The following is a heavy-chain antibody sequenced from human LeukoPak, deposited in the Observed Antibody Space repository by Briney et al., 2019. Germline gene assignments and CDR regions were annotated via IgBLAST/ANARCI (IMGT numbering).Heavy chain of an antibody. CDR3: ARDDGAVADLLDY. J-gene: IGHJ4*02. CDR1: GYTFTSYY. Sequence: GASVTVSCKASGYTFTSYYMHWVPPAPRQGLEWMQIINPSCRSPSTAHTFQRRVPLTRETSTSTVYMELSSLRSEDTAVYYCARDDGAVADLLDYWGQGTLVTVSS. CDR2: INPSCRSP. V-gene: IGHV1-46*01. D-gene: IGHD6-19*01.